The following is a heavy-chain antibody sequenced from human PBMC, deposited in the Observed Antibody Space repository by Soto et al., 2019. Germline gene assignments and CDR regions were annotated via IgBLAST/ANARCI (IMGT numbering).Heavy chain of an antibody. CDR1: GYTFTTYS. CDR3: ARGNSGAFDN. V-gene: IGHV1-3*01. Sequence: QVQLVQSGAEVKKPGASVKVSCKASGYTFTTYSMHWVRQAPGQRLEWMGWMNPLNGDTKYSQRFQGGLTIIRDTSASTAYMEWSSLRSEDTAIYYCARGNSGAFDNWGQGTMVTVSS. D-gene: IGHD6-19*01. CDR2: MNPLNGDT. J-gene: IGHJ3*02.